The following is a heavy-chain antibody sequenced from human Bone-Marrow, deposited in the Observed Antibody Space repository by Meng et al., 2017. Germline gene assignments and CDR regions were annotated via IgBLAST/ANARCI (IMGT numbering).Heavy chain of an antibody. Sequence: QVQLQESGPGLVKPSGTLSLTCAVTGGSISSDIWWSWVRQPPGKGLEWIGEVYHRGDTNYNPSLKSRVDISVDKSKNQFYLSLFSVTAADTAVYYCGRDQGRELINHWGQGTLVTVSS. V-gene: IGHV4-4*02. CDR2: VYHRGDT. CDR3: GRDQGRELINH. CDR1: GGSISSDIW. D-gene: IGHD1-7*01. J-gene: IGHJ4*02.